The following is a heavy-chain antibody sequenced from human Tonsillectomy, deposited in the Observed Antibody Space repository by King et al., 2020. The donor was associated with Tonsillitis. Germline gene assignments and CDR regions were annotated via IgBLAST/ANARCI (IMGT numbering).Heavy chain of an antibody. D-gene: IGHD3-22*01. CDR1: GFTFSNYG. V-gene: IGHV3-30*02. J-gene: IGHJ4*02. Sequence: VQLQESGGGVVQPGGSLRLSCAASGFTFSNYGMHWVRQAPGKGLEWVAFIRYDGSNKYYADSVKGRFTISRDNSKNTLYLQMNSLRAEDTAVYYCAKDLVSVLVITRAFDYWGQGTLVTVSS. CDR3: AKDLVSVLVITRAFDY. CDR2: IRYDGSNK.